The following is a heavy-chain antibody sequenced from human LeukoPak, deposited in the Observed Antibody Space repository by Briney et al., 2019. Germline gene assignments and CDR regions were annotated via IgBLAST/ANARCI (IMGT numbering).Heavy chain of an antibody. V-gene: IGHV3-30-3*01. CDR3: ARDAPRIAAAVYYGMDV. J-gene: IGHJ6*02. CDR2: ISYDGSNK. CDR1: GFTFSSYA. Sequence: GRSLRLFCAASGFTFSSYAMHWVRQAPGKGLEWVAVISYDGSNKYYADSVKGRFTISRDNSKNTLYLQMNSLRAEDTAVYYCARDAPRIAAAVYYGMDVWGQGTTVTVSS. D-gene: IGHD6-13*01.